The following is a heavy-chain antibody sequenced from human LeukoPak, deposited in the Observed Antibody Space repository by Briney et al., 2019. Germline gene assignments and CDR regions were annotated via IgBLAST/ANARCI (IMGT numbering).Heavy chain of an antibody. J-gene: IGHJ4*02. CDR3: ATRGTHYGSGTYFGA. CDR2: IYRDGGT. CDR1: GFIVSVIY. D-gene: IGHD3-10*01. Sequence: GGSPRLSCAASGFIVSVIYMTWLRQAPEKGLEWVSVIYRDGGTFYADSVKGRFSISRDTSKNTLSLQMNSLRADDTAVYYCATRGTHYGSGTYFGAWGLGTLVTVSS. V-gene: IGHV3-53*01.